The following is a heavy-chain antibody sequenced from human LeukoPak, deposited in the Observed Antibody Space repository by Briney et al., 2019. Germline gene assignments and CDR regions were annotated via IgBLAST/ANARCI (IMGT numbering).Heavy chain of an antibody. CDR2: ISGSGGST. CDR3: AKKVAWLGGAFDI. CDR1: GFTFSTYG. J-gene: IGHJ3*02. Sequence: PGGSLRLSCAASGFTFSTYGMSWVRQAPGKGLEWVSAISGSGGSTYYADSVKGRFTISRDNSKHTLYLQMNSLRAEDTAVYYCAKKVAWLGGAFDIWGQGTMVTVSS. V-gene: IGHV3-23*01. D-gene: IGHD3-10*01.